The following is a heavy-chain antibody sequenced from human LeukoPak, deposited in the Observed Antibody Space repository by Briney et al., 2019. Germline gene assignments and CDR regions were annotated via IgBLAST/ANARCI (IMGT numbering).Heavy chain of an antibody. Sequence: SETLSLTCAVYGGSFSGYYWSWIRQPPGKGLEWIGEINHSGSTNYNPSLKSRVTISVDTSKNQFSLKLISVTAADTAVYYCAREFGYCSNTSCQYAYYYYYYMDVWGKGTTVTVSS. CDR2: INHSGST. CDR1: GGSFSGYY. J-gene: IGHJ6*03. D-gene: IGHD2-2*03. CDR3: AREFGYCSNTSCQYAYYYYYYMDV. V-gene: IGHV4-34*01.